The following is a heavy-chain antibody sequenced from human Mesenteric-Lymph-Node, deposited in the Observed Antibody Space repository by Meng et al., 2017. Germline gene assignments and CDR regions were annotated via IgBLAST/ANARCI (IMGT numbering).Heavy chain of an antibody. CDR2: IKQDGSEK. CDR1: GFTFSSYW. V-gene: IGHV3-7*01. Sequence: GESLKISCAASGFTFSSYWMSWVRQAPGKGLEWVANIKQDGSEKYYVDSVKGRFTISRDNAKNSLYLQMNSLRAEDTAVYYCARGYDFWSGQYFDYWGQGTLVTVSS. CDR3: ARGYDFWSGQYFDY. J-gene: IGHJ4*02. D-gene: IGHD3-3*01.